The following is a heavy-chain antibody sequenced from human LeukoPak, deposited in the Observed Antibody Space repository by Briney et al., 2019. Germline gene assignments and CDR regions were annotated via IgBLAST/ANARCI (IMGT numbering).Heavy chain of an antibody. Sequence: SGGSLRLSCAASGFTFSSYSMNWVRQAPGKGLEWVSSISSSSSYIYYADSVKGRFTISRDNAKNSLYLQMNSLRAEDTAVYYCASMGHDAFDIWGQGTMVTVSS. CDR1: GFTFSSYS. J-gene: IGHJ3*02. D-gene: IGHD3-10*01. CDR3: ASMGHDAFDI. V-gene: IGHV3-21*01. CDR2: ISSSSSYI.